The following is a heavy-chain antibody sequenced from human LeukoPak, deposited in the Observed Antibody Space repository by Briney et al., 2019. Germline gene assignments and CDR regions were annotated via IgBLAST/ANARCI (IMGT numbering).Heavy chain of an antibody. CDR2: INPNSGGT. Sequence: GASVTVSCKASGYTSTGYYMHWVRQAPGQGLEWMGWINPNSGGTNYAQKFQGRVTMTRDTSISTAYMELSRLRSDDTAVYYCARARADFWSGFLWGQGTLVTVSS. V-gene: IGHV1-2*02. CDR1: GYTSTGYY. D-gene: IGHD3-3*01. CDR3: ARARADFWSGFL. J-gene: IGHJ4*02.